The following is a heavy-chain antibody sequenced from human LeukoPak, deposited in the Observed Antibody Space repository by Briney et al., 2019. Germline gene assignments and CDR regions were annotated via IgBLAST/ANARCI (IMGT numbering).Heavy chain of an antibody. CDR1: GVSFSGYY. V-gene: IGHV4-34*01. CDR3: ARGKAAAGTSYSAGMDV. J-gene: IGHJ6*02. CDR2: INHSGST. D-gene: IGHD6-13*01. Sequence: SETLSLTCAVYGVSFSGYYWSWIRQPPGKGLEWIGEINHSGSTNYNPSLKSRVTISVDKSKNQFSLKLSSVTAADTAVYYCARGKAAAGTSYSAGMDVWGQGTTVTVSS.